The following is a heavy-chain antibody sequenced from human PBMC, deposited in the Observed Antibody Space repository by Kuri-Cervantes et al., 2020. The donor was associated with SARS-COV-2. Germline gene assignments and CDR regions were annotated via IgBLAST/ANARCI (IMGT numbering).Heavy chain of an antibody. Sequence: GGSLRLSCAASGFTVSSNYMSWVRQAPGKGLEWVSVIYSGGSTYYADSVKGRFTIPRDNAKNSLYLQMNSLRAEDTAVYYCARDHGDYYFDYWGQGTLVTVSS. V-gene: IGHV3-53*01. CDR1: GFTVSSNY. CDR2: IYSGGST. CDR3: ARDHGDYYFDY. D-gene: IGHD4-17*01. J-gene: IGHJ4*02.